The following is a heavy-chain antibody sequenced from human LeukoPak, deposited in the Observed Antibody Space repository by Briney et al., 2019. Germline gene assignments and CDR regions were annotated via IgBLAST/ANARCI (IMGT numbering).Heavy chain of an antibody. D-gene: IGHD4-17*01. CDR3: AREIVDGDYGY. J-gene: IGHJ4*02. V-gene: IGHV1-2*02. CDR2: INSNSGGT. Sequence: ASVNVSCKASGYTFTGYYMHWVRQARGQGLEWMGWINSNSGGTNYAQKFQGRVTMTRDTSISTAYMELSRLRSADTAVYYCAREIVDGDYGYWGQGTLVTVSS. CDR1: GYTFTGYY.